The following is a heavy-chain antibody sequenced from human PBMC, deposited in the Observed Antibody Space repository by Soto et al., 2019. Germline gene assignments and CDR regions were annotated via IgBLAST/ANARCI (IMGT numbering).Heavy chain of an antibody. Sequence: ASVKVSCKASGYTFTSYGISWLRQAPGQGLEWMGWINAGNGNTKYSQKFQGRVTITRDTSASTAYMELSSLRSEDTAVYYCARDRSRSADYYFDYWGQGTLVTVSS. CDR2: INAGNGNT. V-gene: IGHV1-3*01. D-gene: IGHD3-10*01. CDR3: ARDRSRSADYYFDY. CDR1: GYTFTSYG. J-gene: IGHJ4*02.